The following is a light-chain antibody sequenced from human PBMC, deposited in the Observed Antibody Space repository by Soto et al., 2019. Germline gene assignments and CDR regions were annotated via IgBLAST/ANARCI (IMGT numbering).Light chain of an antibody. V-gene: IGKV2-30*01. CDR3: MQGTHWPPT. J-gene: IGKJ1*01. CDR1: QSLVYSDGIAY. CDR2: RAS. Sequence: DVVMTQSPLSLPVTLGQPASISCRSSQSLVYSDGIAYLNWFHQRPGQSPRRLIYRASNRDSGVSERVSGSGSGTDFTLKISRVEAEDVGFYYCMQGTHWPPTFGPGTKVEIK.